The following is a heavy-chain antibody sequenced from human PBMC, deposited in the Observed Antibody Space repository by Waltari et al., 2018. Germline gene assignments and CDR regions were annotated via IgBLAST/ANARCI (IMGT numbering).Heavy chain of an antibody. CDR2: IYYSGST. CDR3: ARESEDTAFDY. CDR1: GGSISSSSYY. J-gene: IGHJ4*02. D-gene: IGHD5-18*01. Sequence: QLQLQESGPGLVKPSETLSLTCTVSGGSISSSSYYWGWIRQPPGKGLEWIGSIYYSGSTYYNPSLKSRVTISVDTSKNQFSLKLSSVTAADTAVYYCARESEDTAFDYWGQGTLVTVSS. V-gene: IGHV4-39*07.